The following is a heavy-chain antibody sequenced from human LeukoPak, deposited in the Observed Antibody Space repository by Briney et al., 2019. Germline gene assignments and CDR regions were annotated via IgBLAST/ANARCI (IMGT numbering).Heavy chain of an antibody. CDR1: GGSVSSGDYY. J-gene: IGHJ5*02. CDR2: IYYSGST. D-gene: IGHD4-17*01. CDR3: AKGIYGDPNWFDP. Sequence: SQTLSLTCTVSGGSVSSGDYYWSWIRQPPGKGLEWIGYIYYSGSTYYNPSLKSRVTISVDTSKNQFSLKLSSVTAADTAVYYCAKGIYGDPNWFDPWGQGTLVTVSS. V-gene: IGHV4-30-4*01.